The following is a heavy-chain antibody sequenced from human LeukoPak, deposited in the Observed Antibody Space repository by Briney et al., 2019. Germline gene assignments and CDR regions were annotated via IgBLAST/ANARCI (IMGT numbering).Heavy chain of an antibody. CDR3: ANVYYYGSGSFESRYFDY. V-gene: IGHV3-23*01. CDR2: ISGGGYDT. J-gene: IGHJ4*02. Sequence: GGSLRLSCAASGFIFSTYAMSWVRQAPGKGLEWVSAISGGGYDTFYADSVKGRFTISRDNSKNTLYLQMNSLRAEDTAVYYCANVYYYGSGSFESRYFDYWGQGTLVTVSS. CDR1: GFIFSTYA. D-gene: IGHD3-10*01.